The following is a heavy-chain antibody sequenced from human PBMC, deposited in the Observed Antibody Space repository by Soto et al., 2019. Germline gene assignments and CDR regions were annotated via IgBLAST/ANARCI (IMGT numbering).Heavy chain of an antibody. CDR1: GFTFTNAW. Sequence: GGFLRLSCAASGFTFTNAWMNWVRQVPGKGLEWVGRIKTKKNGGTVDSAAPVKGRFTISRDDSENTLYLQMNSLKTEDTAVYYCNTDLQAYGDYFYNGFWGQGTMVTVSS. CDR3: NTDLQAYGDYFYNGF. J-gene: IGHJ3*01. D-gene: IGHD4-17*01. V-gene: IGHV3-15*07. CDR2: IKTKKNGGTV.